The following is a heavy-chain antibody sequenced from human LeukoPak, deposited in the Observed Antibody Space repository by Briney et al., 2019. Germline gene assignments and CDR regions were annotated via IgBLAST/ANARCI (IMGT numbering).Heavy chain of an antibody. CDR2: MHYSGST. Sequence: PSETLSLTCTVSGGSIGSGGYYWGWIRQSPGKGLEWIGSMHYSGSTRDNPSLKSRVTISGDTSKTQVSLKVRSVTAADTAVYYCARQFDYGDYWGTFDYWGQGTLVTVSS. J-gene: IGHJ4*02. CDR3: ARQFDYGDYWGTFDY. V-gene: IGHV4-39*01. CDR1: GGSIGSGGYY. D-gene: IGHD4-17*01.